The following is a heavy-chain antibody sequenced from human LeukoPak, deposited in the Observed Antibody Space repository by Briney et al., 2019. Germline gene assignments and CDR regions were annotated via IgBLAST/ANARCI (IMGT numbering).Heavy chain of an antibody. J-gene: IGHJ4*02. CDR2: ISENGANT. CDR3: AKGHSTSYYPLEDY. Sequence: GGSLRLSCAASGFTFSNAWMSWVRQAPGKGLEWVSLISENGANTFYSDSVRGRFAISRDNSRNLLSLQMNSLRTEDTAFYYCAKGHSTSYYPLEDYWGQGTLVTVSS. V-gene: IGHV3-43*02. D-gene: IGHD2-2*01. CDR1: GFTFSNAW.